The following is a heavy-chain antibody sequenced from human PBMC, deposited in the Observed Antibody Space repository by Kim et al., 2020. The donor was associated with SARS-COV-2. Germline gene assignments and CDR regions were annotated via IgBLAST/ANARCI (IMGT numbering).Heavy chain of an antibody. V-gene: IGHV5-51*01. CDR3: ARSGETGTTPSMDV. Sequence: SPSFQGQVTISADKSISTAYLQWSSLKASDTAMYYCARSGETGTTPSMDVWGQGTTVTVSS. J-gene: IGHJ6*02. D-gene: IGHD1-1*01.